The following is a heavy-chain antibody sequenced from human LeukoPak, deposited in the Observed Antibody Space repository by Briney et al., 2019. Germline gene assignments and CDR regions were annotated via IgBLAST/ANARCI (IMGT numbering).Heavy chain of an antibody. Sequence: NPGGSLRLSCAASGFTFSSYSMNWVRQAPGKGLEWVSYISSSSSTIYYADSVKGRFTISRDNAKNSLYLQMNSLRAEDTAVYYCARDNRFGGTDYFDYWGQGTLVTVSS. CDR3: ARDNRFGGTDYFDY. D-gene: IGHD3-16*01. CDR2: ISSSSSTI. V-gene: IGHV3-48*01. J-gene: IGHJ4*02. CDR1: GFTFSSYS.